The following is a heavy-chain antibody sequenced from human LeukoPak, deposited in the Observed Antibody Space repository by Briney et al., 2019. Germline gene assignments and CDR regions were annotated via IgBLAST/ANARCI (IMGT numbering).Heavy chain of an antibody. CDR2: IYYSGST. D-gene: IGHD4-17*01. Sequence: SETLSLICTVSGGSISSSSYYWGWIRQPPGKGLEWIGSIYYSGSTYYNPSLKSRVTISVDTSKNQFSLKLSSVTAADTAVYYCARQNDYGDSLYYFDYWGQGSLVTVSS. CDR3: ARQNDYGDSLYYFDY. CDR1: GGSISSSSYY. J-gene: IGHJ4*02. V-gene: IGHV4-39*01.